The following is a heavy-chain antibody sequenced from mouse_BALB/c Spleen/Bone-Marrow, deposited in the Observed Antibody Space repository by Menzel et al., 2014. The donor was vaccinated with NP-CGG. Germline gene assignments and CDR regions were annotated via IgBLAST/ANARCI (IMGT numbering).Heavy chain of an antibody. CDR3: ARDSFLITRALDY. D-gene: IGHD2-4*01. J-gene: IGHJ4*01. Sequence: QVQLKQSGPGLVSPSQSLSITCTVSGFSLTGYGVSWVRQPPGKGLEWLGMIWGDGSTDYNSALKSRLSISKDNSKSXVILKVNSLQTEDTARYYCARDSFLITRALDYWGQGTSVTVSS. V-gene: IGHV2-6-7*01. CDR2: IWGDGST. CDR1: GFSLTGYG.